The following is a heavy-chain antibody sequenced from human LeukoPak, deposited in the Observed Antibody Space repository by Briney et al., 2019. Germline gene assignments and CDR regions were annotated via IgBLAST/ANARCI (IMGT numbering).Heavy chain of an antibody. CDR2: IYSGGST. V-gene: IGHV3-53*01. D-gene: IGHD2-15*01. CDR3: ATGGRSGVAFES. CDR1: GFIASSNY. Sequence: GGSVRLSCTASGFIASSNYMSWVRQAPGKGLEWVSLIYSGGSTYYADSAMGRSTISRDKSNNTLYLQMNSLRAEDTAVYYCATGGRSGVAFESWGQGTLVTVSS. J-gene: IGHJ4*02.